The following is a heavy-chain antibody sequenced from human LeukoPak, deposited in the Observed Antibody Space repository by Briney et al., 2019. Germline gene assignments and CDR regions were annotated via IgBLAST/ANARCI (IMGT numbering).Heavy chain of an antibody. J-gene: IGHJ3*02. Sequence: GASVKVSCKASGYTFTSYAMHWVRQAPGQRLEWMGWINAGNGNTKYSQKFQGRVTMTEDTSTDTAYMELSSLRSEDTAVYYRATVYSGGDCYGDAFDIWGQGTMVTVSS. CDR3: ATVYSGGDCYGDAFDI. V-gene: IGHV1-3*01. D-gene: IGHD2-21*02. CDR2: INAGNGNT. CDR1: GYTFTSYA.